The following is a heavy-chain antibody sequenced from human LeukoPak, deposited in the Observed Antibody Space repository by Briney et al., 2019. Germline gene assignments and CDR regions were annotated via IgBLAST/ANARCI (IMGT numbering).Heavy chain of an antibody. D-gene: IGHD2-15*01. V-gene: IGHV1-3*01. CDR2: INVANAKA. CDR1: GDTFSAYS. Sequence: GASVNVSCKASGDTFSAYSIHWVRQAPGQTLEWMGWINVANAKAKYSQKFQDRFTIISDTSASIVYMELSGLTSEDAAVYYCAKSAYCSGGSYRDSWGQGTMVTVSS. CDR3: AKSAYCSGGSYRDS. J-gene: IGHJ4*02.